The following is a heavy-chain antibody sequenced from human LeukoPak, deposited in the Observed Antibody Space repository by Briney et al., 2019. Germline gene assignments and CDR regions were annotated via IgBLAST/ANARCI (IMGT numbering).Heavy chain of an antibody. D-gene: IGHD3-3*01. CDR2: IYTSGST. Sequence: SETLSLTCTVSGGSISSYYWSWIRQPAGKGLEWIGRIYTSGSTNYNPSLKSRVTISVDTSKNQFSLKLSSVTAADTAVYYCARVDTIFGVVRDWGQGTLVTVSS. CDR3: ARVDTIFGVVRD. V-gene: IGHV4-4*07. J-gene: IGHJ4*02. CDR1: GGSISSYY.